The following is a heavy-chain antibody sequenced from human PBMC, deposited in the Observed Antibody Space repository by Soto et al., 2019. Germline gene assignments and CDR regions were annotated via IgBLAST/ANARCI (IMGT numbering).Heavy chain of an antibody. V-gene: IGHV4-39*01. CDR1: GGSISSSSYY. D-gene: IGHD2-15*01. CDR3: AIHLEAYSFDY. CDR2: IYYSGST. J-gene: IGHJ4*02. Sequence: PSETLSLTCTVSGGSISSSSYYWGWIRQPPGKGLEWIGSIYYSGSTYYNPSLKSRVTISVDTSKNQFSLKLSSVTAADTAVYYCAIHLEAYSFDYWGQGTLVTVSS.